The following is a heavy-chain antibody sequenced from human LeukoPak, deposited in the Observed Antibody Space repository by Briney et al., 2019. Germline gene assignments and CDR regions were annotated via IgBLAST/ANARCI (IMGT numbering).Heavy chain of an antibody. CDR2: IIPIFGTA. Sequence: ASVRVSCKASRGTFSSYAVSCVRQAPGQGLEWMGGIIPIFGTANYAQKFQGRVTISADESTSTAYMELSSLRSEDTAVYYCARSSRMATALGAFDYWGQGTLVTVSS. D-gene: IGHD5-24*01. CDR1: RGTFSSYA. V-gene: IGHV1-69*13. J-gene: IGHJ4*02. CDR3: ARSSRMATALGAFDY.